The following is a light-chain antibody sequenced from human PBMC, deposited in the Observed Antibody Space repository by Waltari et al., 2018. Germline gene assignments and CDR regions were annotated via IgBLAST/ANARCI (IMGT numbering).Light chain of an antibody. V-gene: IGLV4-69*01. J-gene: IGLJ3*02. Sequence: QLVLTQSPSASASLGASVKLPCPLSSGHSTNVLAWLQKRPEKGPRYLMKVYSDGSHNKGDEIPDRFSGSSSGAERYLTISSLQSEDEADYYCQTGGHGTWVFGGGTKLTVL. CDR1: SGHSTNV. CDR3: QTGGHGTWV. CDR2: VYSDGSH.